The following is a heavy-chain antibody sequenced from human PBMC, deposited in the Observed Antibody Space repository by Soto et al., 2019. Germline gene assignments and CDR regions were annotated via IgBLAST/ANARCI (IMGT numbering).Heavy chain of an antibody. D-gene: IGHD3-22*01. Sequence: SETLSLTCAVSGYSISSGYYWGWLRQPPGKGLEWIGSIYHGGSTYYNPSLKSRVTISVDTSKNQFSLKLSSVTAADTAVYYCARGLPHYYYDSSGYSDYWGQGTLVTVSS. CDR3: ARGLPHYYYDSSGYSDY. V-gene: IGHV4-38-2*01. CDR2: IYHGGST. J-gene: IGHJ4*02. CDR1: GYSISSGYY.